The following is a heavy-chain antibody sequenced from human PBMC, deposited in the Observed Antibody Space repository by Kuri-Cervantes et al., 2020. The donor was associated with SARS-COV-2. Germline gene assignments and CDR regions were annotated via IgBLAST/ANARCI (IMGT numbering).Heavy chain of an antibody. CDR2: ISSSGSTI. CDR1: GFTFDDYG. D-gene: IGHD6-13*01. CDR3: ARVAAAGGLDY. J-gene: IGHJ4*02. V-gene: IGHV3-48*03. Sequence: GESLKISCAASGFTFDDYGMSWVRQAPGKGLEWVSYISSSGSTIYYADSVKGRFTISRDNAKNSLYLQMNSLRAEDTAVYYCARVAAAGGLDYWGQGTLVTVSS.